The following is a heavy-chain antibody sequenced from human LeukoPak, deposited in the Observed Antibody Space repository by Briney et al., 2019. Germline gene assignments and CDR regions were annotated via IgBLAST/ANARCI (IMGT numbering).Heavy chain of an antibody. CDR2: IYYSGST. D-gene: IGHD4-17*01. V-gene: IGHV4-59*01. CDR1: GGSISNYY. Sequence: PSETLSLTCTVSGGSISNYYWSWIRQPPGKGLEWIGYIYYSGSTNYNPSFKSRVIISVDTSKNQFSLKLSSVAAADTAVYYCARDYGDYFDYWGQGTLVTVSS. CDR3: ARDYGDYFDY. J-gene: IGHJ4*02.